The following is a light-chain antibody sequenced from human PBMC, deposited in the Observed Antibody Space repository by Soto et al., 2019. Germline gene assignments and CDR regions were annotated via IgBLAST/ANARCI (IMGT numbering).Light chain of an antibody. CDR2: KAS. CDR3: QLYNSYSEA. CDR1: QTISSW. V-gene: IGKV1-5*03. Sequence: DIHMTQSPSTLSGSVGDRVTITCRASQTISSWLAWYQQKPGKAPKLLIYKASTLKSGVPSRFSGSGSGTEFTLTISSLQPDDFATYYCQLYNSYSEAFGQGTKVELK. J-gene: IGKJ1*01.